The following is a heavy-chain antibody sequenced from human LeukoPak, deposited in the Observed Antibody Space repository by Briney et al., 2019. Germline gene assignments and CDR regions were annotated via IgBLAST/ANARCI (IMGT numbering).Heavy chain of an antibody. J-gene: IGHJ3*01. CDR1: GYTFTSYD. Sequence: ASVKVSCKASGYTFTSYDINWARQATGQGLEWMGWMNPNSGNTGYAQKFQGRVTMTRNTSISTAYMELSSLRSEDTAVYYCARVVIDYYGSGSPTVWGQGTMVTVSS. CDR3: ARVVIDYYGSGSPTV. CDR2: MNPNSGNT. D-gene: IGHD3-10*01. V-gene: IGHV1-8*01.